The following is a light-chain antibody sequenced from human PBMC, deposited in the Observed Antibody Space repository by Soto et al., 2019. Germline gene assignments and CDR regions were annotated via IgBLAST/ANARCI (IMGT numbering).Light chain of an antibody. CDR2: GAS. CDR1: QGIDSY. CDR3: HQLKSYPLT. V-gene: IGKV1-9*01. J-gene: IGKJ4*01. Sequence: DIQLTQSPSFLSASAGDRVTITCRASQGIDSYLAWYQQKPGKAPKLLIYGASTLQSGVPSRFSGSKSGTEFTLTISSLQPEDFATYYCHQLKSYPLTFGGGTKVEIK.